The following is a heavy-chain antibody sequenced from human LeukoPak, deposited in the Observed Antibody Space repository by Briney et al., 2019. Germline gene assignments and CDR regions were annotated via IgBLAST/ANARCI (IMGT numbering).Heavy chain of an antibody. CDR2: IIPIFGTA. CDR3: ARERDEVIPFDY. D-gene: IGHD3-10*01. CDR1: GGTFSSYA. J-gene: IGHJ4*02. Sequence: GSSVKVSCKASGGTFSSYAISWVRQAPGQGLEWMGGIIPIFGTANYAQKFQGRVTITADESTSTAYMELSSLRSEDTAVYYCARERDEVIPFDYWGQGTLVTVSS. V-gene: IGHV1-69*01.